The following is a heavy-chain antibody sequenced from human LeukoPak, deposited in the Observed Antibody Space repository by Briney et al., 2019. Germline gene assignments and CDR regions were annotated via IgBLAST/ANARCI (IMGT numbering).Heavy chain of an antibody. CDR1: GFTFSNAW. V-gene: IGHV3-23*01. Sequence: PGGSLRLSCAASGFTFSNAWMSWVRQAPGKGLEWVSISGSGGDTYYADSVKGRFTISRDNSKNTLYLQMNSLRAEDTAVYYCAKARGATYGTYYFDYWGQGTLVTVSS. D-gene: IGHD4/OR15-4a*01. J-gene: IGHJ4*02. CDR2: ISGSGGDT. CDR3: AKARGATYGTYYFDY.